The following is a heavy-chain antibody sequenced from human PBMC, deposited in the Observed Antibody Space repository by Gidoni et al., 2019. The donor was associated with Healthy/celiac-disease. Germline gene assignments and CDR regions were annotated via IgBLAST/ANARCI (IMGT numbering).Heavy chain of an antibody. Sequence: GWIRQPPGKGLEWIGSIYYSGSTYYNPSLKSRVTISVDTSKNQFSLKLSSVTAADTAVYYCARPISDTPGNPWRQRYYYYYGMDVWGQGTTVTVSS. D-gene: IGHD3-10*01. CDR3: ARPISDTPGNPWRQRYYYYYGMDV. V-gene: IGHV4-39*01. J-gene: IGHJ6*02. CDR2: IYYSGST.